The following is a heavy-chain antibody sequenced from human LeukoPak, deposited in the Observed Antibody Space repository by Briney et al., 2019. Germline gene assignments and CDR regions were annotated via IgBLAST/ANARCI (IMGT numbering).Heavy chain of an antibody. D-gene: IGHD3-22*01. J-gene: IGHJ4*02. CDR2: ISGSGGST. V-gene: IGHV3-23*01. CDR1: GFTFSSYA. CDR3: ARVDHYYDSSGYYGAFDY. Sequence: GGSLRLSCAASGFTFSSYAMSWVRQAPGKELEWVSAISGSGGSTYYADSVKGRFTISRDNSKNTLSLQMNSLRAEDTAVYYCARVDHYYDSSGYYGAFDYWGQGTLVTVSS.